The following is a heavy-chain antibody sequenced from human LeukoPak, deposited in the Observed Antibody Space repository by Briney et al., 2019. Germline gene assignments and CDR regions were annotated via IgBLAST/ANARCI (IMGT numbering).Heavy chain of an antibody. V-gene: IGHV3-74*01. Sequence: GGSLRLSCEAPGFIFSNFWMHWVRQAPGKGLVWVSRIKTDGSESSYADSAKGRFTISRDNAKNTLYLQMGSLRDDDTAVYFCARDVGPYGGSPGGDWGLGTLVTVSS. D-gene: IGHD2-21*01. CDR3: ARDVGPYGGSPGGD. CDR2: IKTDGSES. J-gene: IGHJ4*02. CDR1: GFIFSNFW.